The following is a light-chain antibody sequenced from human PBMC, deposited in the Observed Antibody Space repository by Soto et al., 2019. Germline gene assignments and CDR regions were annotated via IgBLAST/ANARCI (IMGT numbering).Light chain of an antibody. V-gene: IGKV1-33*01. CDR3: QHYDDIPRN. Sequence: DIQMTQSPSSLSASVGDRVTITCQASQDIRNYLNWYQQKPGKAPKLLIYDASNLETGVPSRFSGSGSGTDYTFTITTLQTEDIATSYCQHYDDIPRNFGPGTKVDIK. J-gene: IGKJ3*01. CDR2: DAS. CDR1: QDIRNY.